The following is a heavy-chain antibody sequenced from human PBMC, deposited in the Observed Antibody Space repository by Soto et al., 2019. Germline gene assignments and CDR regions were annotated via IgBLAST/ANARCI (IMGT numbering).Heavy chain of an antibody. Sequence: QVQLVQSGAEVKKPGASVKVSCKASGYTFTSYYMHWVRQAPGQGLEWMGIINPSGGSTSYAQKFQGSVTMTRDTSPSTVYMELSSLRSEDTAVYYCARDAHYDSSGYYDYYYYGMDVWGQGTTVTVSS. CDR2: INPSGGST. J-gene: IGHJ6*02. CDR1: GYTFTSYY. CDR3: ARDAHYDSSGYYDYYYYGMDV. V-gene: IGHV1-46*01. D-gene: IGHD3-22*01.